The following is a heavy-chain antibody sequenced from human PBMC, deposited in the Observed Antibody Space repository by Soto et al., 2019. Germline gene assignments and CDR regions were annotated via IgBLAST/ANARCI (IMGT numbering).Heavy chain of an antibody. Sequence: EVQLLESGGGLVQPGGSLRLSCAGSGFTFSTYAMSWVRQAPGKGLEWVSAISGSGGNTYYADSVKGRFTISRDNSKNTLHLQINSLRAEDTAVYYCAKDSVQNYCSGGTCDPDGWFDSWGQGTLVTVSS. CDR3: AKDSVQNYCSGGTCDPDGWFDS. V-gene: IGHV3-23*01. J-gene: IGHJ5*01. CDR1: GFTFSTYA. CDR2: ISGSGGNT. D-gene: IGHD2-15*01.